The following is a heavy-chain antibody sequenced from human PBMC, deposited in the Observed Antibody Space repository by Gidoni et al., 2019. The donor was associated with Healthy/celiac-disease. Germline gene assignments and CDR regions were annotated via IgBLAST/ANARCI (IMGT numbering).Heavy chain of an antibody. CDR3: VKDYPITIFGVARDYGMDV. CDR1: GFTFSRYA. Sequence: EVQLVESGGGLVPGGSLRLSCSASGFTFSRYAMHWVRQAPGKGLEYVSAISSNGGSTYYADSVKGRFTISRDNSKNTLYLQMSSLRAEDTAVYYCVKDYPITIFGVARDYGMDVWGQGTTVTVSS. CDR2: ISSNGGST. J-gene: IGHJ6*02. V-gene: IGHV3-64D*06. D-gene: IGHD3-3*01.